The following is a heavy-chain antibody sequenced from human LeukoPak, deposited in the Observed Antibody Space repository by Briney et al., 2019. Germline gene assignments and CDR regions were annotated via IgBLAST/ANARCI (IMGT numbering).Heavy chain of an antibody. CDR2: IYTSGST. V-gene: IGHV4-4*07. Sequence: SETLSLTCTVSGGSISSYYWSWIRPPAGKGLEWIGRIYTSGSTNYNPSLKSRVTMSVDTSKNQFSLKLSSVTAADTAVYYCARSLGYCSSTSCPFDYWGQGTLVTVSS. D-gene: IGHD2-2*01. CDR1: GGSISSYY. CDR3: ARSLGYCSSTSCPFDY. J-gene: IGHJ4*02.